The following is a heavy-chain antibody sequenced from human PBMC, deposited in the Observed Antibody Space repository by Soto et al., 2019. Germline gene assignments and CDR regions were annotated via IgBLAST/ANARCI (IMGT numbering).Heavy chain of an antibody. CDR1: GYSFEDYS. CDR3: VGGRWFG. CDR2: ISWNGNFT. Sequence: EVQLVESGGDMVQPGRSLKLSCVGSGYSFEDYSMHWVRQAPGKGLEWVSGISWNGNFTGYADSVKGRFTISRDNAKNSLFLQMRSLRLEDTALYYCVGGRWFGWGQGTLVTVSS. D-gene: IGHD2-15*01. V-gene: IGHV3-9*01. J-gene: IGHJ4*02.